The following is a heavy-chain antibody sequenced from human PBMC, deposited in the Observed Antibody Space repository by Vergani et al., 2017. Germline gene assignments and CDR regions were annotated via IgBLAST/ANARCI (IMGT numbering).Heavy chain of an antibody. D-gene: IGHD6-6*01. V-gene: IGHV1-2*02. CDR2: INPNSGGT. CDR1: GYTFTGYY. Sequence: QVQLVQSGAEVKKPGASVKVSCKASGYTFTGYYMHWVRQAPGQGLEWMGWINPNSGGTNYAQKFQGRVTMTRDTSASTAYMELSSLRSEDMAVYYCARDRASSSVFIRERYFDLWGRGTLVTVSS. CDR3: ARDRASSSVFIRERYFDL. J-gene: IGHJ2*01.